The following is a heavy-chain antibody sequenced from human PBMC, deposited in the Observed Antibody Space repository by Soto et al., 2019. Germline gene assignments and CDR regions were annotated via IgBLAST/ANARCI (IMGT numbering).Heavy chain of an antibody. Sequence: PGGSLRLSCAASGFTFSSYWMHWVRQAPGKGLVWVSRINSDGSSTSYADSVKGRFTISRDNAKNTVYLQMNSLRAEDTAVYYCARIGYSSSCFDYWGQGTLVTVSS. V-gene: IGHV3-74*01. CDR1: GFTFSSYW. J-gene: IGHJ4*02. CDR2: INSDGSST. CDR3: ARIGYSSSCFDY. D-gene: IGHD6-6*01.